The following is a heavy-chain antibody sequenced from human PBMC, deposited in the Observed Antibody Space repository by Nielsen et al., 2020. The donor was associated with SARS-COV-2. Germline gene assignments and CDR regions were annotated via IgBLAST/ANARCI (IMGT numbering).Heavy chain of an antibody. D-gene: IGHD3-22*01. V-gene: IGHV4-59*12. Sequence: SETLSLTCTVSGGSISSYYWSWIRQPPGKGLEWIGYIYYSGSTYYNPSLKSRVTISVGTSKNQFSLKLSSVTAADTAVYYCARAPITMIVVVNAFDIWGQGTMVTVSS. CDR2: IYYSGST. CDR1: GGSISSYY. CDR3: ARAPITMIVVVNAFDI. J-gene: IGHJ3*02.